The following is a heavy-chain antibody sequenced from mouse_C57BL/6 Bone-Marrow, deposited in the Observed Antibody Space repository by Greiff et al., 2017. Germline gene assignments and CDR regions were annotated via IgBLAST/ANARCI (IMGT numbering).Heavy chain of an antibody. CDR1: GYTFTDYY. Sequence: LVKPGASVKMSCKASGYTFTDYYMNWVKQSHGKSLEWIGVINPYNGGTSYNQKFKGKATLTVDKSSSTAYMELNSLTSEDSAVYYCARGYSLDYWGQGTTLTVSS. CDR2: INPYNGGT. V-gene: IGHV1-19*01. CDR3: ARGYSLDY. J-gene: IGHJ2*01.